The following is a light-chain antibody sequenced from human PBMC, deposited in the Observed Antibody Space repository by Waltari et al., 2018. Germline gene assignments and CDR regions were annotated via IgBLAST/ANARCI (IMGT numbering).Light chain of an antibody. J-gene: IGKJ4*01. CDR1: QSIRSN. CDR3: QQYENWPPIT. CDR2: GAS. V-gene: IGKV3-15*01. Sequence: EIVMTQSPGTLSVSPGERATLSCWASQSIRSNLAWYQQKPGQAPRLLIYGASTRATGIPARFIGSGSGTDFTLTISSLQSEDLAVYYCQQYENWPPITFGGGTKVEIK.